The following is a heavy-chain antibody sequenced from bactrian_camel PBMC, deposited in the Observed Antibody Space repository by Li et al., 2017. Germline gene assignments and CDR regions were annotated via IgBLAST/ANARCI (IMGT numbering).Heavy chain of an antibody. J-gene: IGHJ4*01. CDR2: IHPSGRT. CDR3: ARDRQENGDSIWEYDY. CDR1: GTMYSAFC. V-gene: IGHV3S53*01. D-gene: IGHD1*01. Sequence: HVQLVESGGGPVQAGGSLRLSCALPGTMYSAFCMGWYRQAPGKEREGIAGIHPSGRTSYAASAQGRFTISRDNAKNTLYLQLNSLKTEDTAMYYCARDRQENGDSIWEYDYWGLGTQVTVS.